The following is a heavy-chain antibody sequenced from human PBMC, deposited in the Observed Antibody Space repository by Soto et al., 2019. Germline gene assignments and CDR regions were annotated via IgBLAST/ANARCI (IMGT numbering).Heavy chain of an antibody. CDR1: GGSFSGYY. Sequence: SETLSLTCAVYGGSFSGYYWSWIRQPPGKGLEWIGEINHSGSTNYNPSLKSRFTISVDTSKNQFSLKLSSVTAADTAVYYCARGARGITVTTEYYFDYWGQGTLVTVSS. V-gene: IGHV4-34*01. CDR3: ARGARGITVTTEYYFDY. D-gene: IGHD4-4*01. CDR2: INHSGST. J-gene: IGHJ4*02.